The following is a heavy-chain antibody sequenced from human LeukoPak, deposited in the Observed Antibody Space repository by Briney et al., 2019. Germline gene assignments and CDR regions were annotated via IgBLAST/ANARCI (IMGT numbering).Heavy chain of an antibody. Sequence: PGGSLRLSCAASGFTFSSYGMHWVRQAPGKGLEWVAFIRYDGSNKYYADSVKGRFTISRDNSKNTLYLQMNSLRAEDTAVYYCAKVGDYSNYENAFDIWGQGTMVTVSS. V-gene: IGHV3-30*02. CDR3: AKVGDYSNYENAFDI. CDR2: IRYDGSNK. J-gene: IGHJ3*02. D-gene: IGHD4-11*01. CDR1: GFTFSSYG.